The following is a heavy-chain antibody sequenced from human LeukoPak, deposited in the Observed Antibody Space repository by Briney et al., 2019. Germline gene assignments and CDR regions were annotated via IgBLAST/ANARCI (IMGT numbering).Heavy chain of an antibody. CDR2: IYSGGST. CDR3: ARDLKDYAGDY. D-gene: IGHD4-23*01. V-gene: IGHV3-66*01. CDR1: GFTFSSYW. Sequence: PGGSLRLSCAASGFTFSSYWMSWVRQAPGKGLEWVSVIYSGGSTYYADSVKGRFTISRDNSKNTLYLQMNSLRAEDTAVYYCARDLKDYAGDYWGQGTLVTVSS. J-gene: IGHJ4*02.